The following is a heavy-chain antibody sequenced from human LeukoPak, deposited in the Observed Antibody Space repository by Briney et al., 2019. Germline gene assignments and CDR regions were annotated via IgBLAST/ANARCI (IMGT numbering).Heavy chain of an antibody. V-gene: IGHV3-48*03. CDR1: GFTFSSYE. CDR3: ARADLYNFDY. CDR2: ISSSGRTI. Sequence: GGSLRLSCAASGFTFSSYEMNWVRQAPGKGLEWVSYISSSGRTIYYADSVKGRFTVSRDNAKNSLYLQMNSLRAEDTAVYYCARADLYNFDYWGQGTLVTVSS. J-gene: IGHJ4*02. D-gene: IGHD3-3*01.